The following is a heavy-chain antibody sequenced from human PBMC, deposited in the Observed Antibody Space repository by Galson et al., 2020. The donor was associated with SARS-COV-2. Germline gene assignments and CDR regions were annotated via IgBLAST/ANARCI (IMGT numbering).Heavy chain of an antibody. CDR2: ITTSGTST. V-gene: IGHV3-23*01. CDR3: AKARVPAAVKWFDP. J-gene: IGHJ5*02. D-gene: IGHD2-2*01. CDR1: GLNFSSYA. Sequence: TGGTLRFPCAASGLNFSSYAMSWVRQAPGRGLEWFTTITTSGTSTYYADSVKGRLPISRDNSKNTLYLQMNSLRAEDTAVYYCAKARVPAAVKWFDPWGQGTLVTVSS.